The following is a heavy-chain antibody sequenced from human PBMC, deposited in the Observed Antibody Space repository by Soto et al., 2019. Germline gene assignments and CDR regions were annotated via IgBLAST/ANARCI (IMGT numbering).Heavy chain of an antibody. D-gene: IGHD6-6*01. Sequence: QVQLVQPGAEVKKPGASVKFSCKASGYIFTNFYIHWVRQAPGQGLEWIGIINPNGSSTNSAQNFQGRVTMTRDTSTSTVYMDLSSLRSEDTAVYYCTRGLASGDYWGQGTLITVSS. J-gene: IGHJ4*02. V-gene: IGHV1-46*03. CDR1: GYIFTNFY. CDR2: INPNGSST. CDR3: TRGLASGDY.